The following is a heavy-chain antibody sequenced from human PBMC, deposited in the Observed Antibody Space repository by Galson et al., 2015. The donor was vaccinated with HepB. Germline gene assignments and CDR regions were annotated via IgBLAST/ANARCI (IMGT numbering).Heavy chain of an antibody. CDR3: ANLGYCGSDDCHSVN. D-gene: IGHD2-2*01. Sequence: SLRLSCAASGLTFRTYAMSWVRQVPGKGLEWIGEIYHTGSTNYNPSLKSRVTISIDKSKNQFSLKLTSVTAADTAVYYCANLGYCGSDDCHSVNWGQGTLVTVSS. CDR1: GLTFRTYAM. V-gene: IGHV4-4*02. J-gene: IGHJ4*02. CDR2: IYHTGST.